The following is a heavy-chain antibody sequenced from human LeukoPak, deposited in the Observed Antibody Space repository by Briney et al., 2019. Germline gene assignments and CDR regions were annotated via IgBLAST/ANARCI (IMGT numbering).Heavy chain of an antibody. CDR2: INAGNGNT. V-gene: IGHV1-3*01. CDR3: ARGNYCSGGSCRKYDAFDI. J-gene: IGHJ3*02. D-gene: IGHD2-15*01. Sequence: VASVKVSCKASGYTFTSYAMHWVRQAPGQRLEWMGWINAGNGNTKYSQKFQGRVTITRDTSASTAYMELSSLRSEDTAVYYCARGNYCSGGSCRKYDAFDIWGQGTMVTVSS. CDR1: GYTFTSYA.